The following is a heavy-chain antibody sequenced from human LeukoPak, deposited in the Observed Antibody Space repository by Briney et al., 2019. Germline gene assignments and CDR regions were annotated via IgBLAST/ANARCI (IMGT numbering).Heavy chain of an antibody. D-gene: IGHD6-19*01. Sequence: PGGSLRLSCAASGFTFSNAWMSWVRQAPGKGLEWVGRIKSKTDGGTTDYAAPVKGRFTISRDDSKNTLYLQMNSLRAEDTAVYYCAKEFFRYSSGLLDYWGQGTPVTVSS. CDR2: IKSKTDGGTT. CDR3: AKEFFRYSSGLLDY. CDR1: GFTFSNAW. J-gene: IGHJ4*02. V-gene: IGHV3-15*01.